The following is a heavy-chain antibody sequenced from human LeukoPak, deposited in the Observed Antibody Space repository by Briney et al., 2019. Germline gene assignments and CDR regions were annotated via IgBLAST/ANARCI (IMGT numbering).Heavy chain of an antibody. J-gene: IGHJ5*02. V-gene: IGHV4-39*07. CDR3: ARWAKYSSSHSVGNWFDP. D-gene: IGHD6-13*01. CDR2: IYYSGST. Sequence: SETLSLTCTVSGGSISSSSYYWGWIRQPPGKGLEWIGSIYYSGSTYYNPSLKSRVTISVDTSKNQFSLKLSSVTAADTAVYYCARWAKYSSSHSVGNWFDPWGQGTLVTVSS. CDR1: GGSISSSSYY.